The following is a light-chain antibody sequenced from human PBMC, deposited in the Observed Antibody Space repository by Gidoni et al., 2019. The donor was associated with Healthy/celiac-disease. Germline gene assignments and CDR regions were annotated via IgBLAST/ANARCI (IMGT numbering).Light chain of an antibody. Sequence: DIQLTQSPSTLSASVGDRVTITCRASQSISRWLAWYKQKPGKAPKLLIYKASSLESGVPSRFSGSGSGTEFTLTSSSLQPDDFATYYCQQYNSYSWTFXXXTKVEIK. J-gene: IGKJ1*01. CDR2: KAS. CDR3: QQYNSYSWT. V-gene: IGKV1-5*03. CDR1: QSISRW.